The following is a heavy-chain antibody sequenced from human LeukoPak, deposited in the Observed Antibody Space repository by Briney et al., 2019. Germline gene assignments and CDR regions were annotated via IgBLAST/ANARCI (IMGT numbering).Heavy chain of an antibody. V-gene: IGHV3-23*01. Sequence: GGSLGLSRAASGFNLSRFAMTWVRQAPGMGLEWVSSLSDSGENSYYADSVKGRFTISRDSSKNMLFLRLTNLRAEDTAVYYCAKVRPGYSHDFYFMDVWATGTTVTVSS. CDR2: LSDSGENS. J-gene: IGHJ6*03. CDR1: GFNLSRFA. D-gene: IGHD5-18*01. CDR3: AKVRPGYSHDFYFMDV.